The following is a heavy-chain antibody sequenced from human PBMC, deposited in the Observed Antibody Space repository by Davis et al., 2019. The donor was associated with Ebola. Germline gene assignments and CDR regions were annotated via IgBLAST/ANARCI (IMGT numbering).Heavy chain of an antibody. Sequence: PGGSLRLSCAASEFTFSSFAMHWVRQAPGKGLEWVAVISYDGSNKYYADSVKGRFTISRDNSKNTLYLQMNSLRAEDTAVYYCAKSARTNEYSYGYWGQGTLVTVSS. D-gene: IGHD5-18*01. CDR1: EFTFSSFA. V-gene: IGHV3-30*18. CDR3: AKSARTNEYSYGY. J-gene: IGHJ4*02. CDR2: ISYDGSNK.